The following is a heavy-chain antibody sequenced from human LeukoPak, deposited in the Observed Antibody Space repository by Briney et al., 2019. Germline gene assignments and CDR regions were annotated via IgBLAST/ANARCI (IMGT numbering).Heavy chain of an antibody. V-gene: IGHV3-21*01. Sequence: GGSLRLSCAASGFTFSSYSMNWVRQAPGKGLEWVSSISSSSSYIYYADAVKGRFTISRDNAKNSLYLQMNSLRAEDTAVYYCARGGGFGITIFGVAPPPDYWGQGTLVTVSS. CDR2: ISSSSSYI. CDR3: ARGGGFGITIFGVAPPPDY. CDR1: GFTFSSYS. D-gene: IGHD3-3*01. J-gene: IGHJ4*02.